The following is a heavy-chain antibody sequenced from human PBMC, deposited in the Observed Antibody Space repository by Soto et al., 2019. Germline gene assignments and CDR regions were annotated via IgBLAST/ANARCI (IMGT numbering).Heavy chain of an antibody. V-gene: IGHV4-34*01. D-gene: IGHD2-15*01. CDR3: ARYGSGECNRGSCYSPFDY. Sequence: SETLSLTCAVYGGSFSGYYWTWIRKPPGKGLEWIGEINHSGSTNYNPSLKSRVTISVDTSKNQFSLKLSSVSAADTAVYYCARYGSGECNRGSCYSPFDYWGQGTLVTVSS. J-gene: IGHJ4*02. CDR2: INHSGST. CDR1: GGSFSGYY.